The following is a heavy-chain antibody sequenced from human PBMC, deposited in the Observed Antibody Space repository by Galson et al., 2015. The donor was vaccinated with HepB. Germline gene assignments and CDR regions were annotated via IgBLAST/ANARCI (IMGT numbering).Heavy chain of an antibody. D-gene: IGHD6-13*01. CDR3: ARLPYSSSWYTARFDP. Sequence: SVKVSCKASGYTFTGYYKHWVRQAPGQGLEWMGWINPNSGDTNYAQKFQGRVTMTRDTSISTAYMELSGLRSDDTAVYYCARLPYSSSWYTARFDPWGQGTLVTVSS. CDR1: GYTFTGYY. J-gene: IGHJ5*02. V-gene: IGHV1-2*02. CDR2: INPNSGDT.